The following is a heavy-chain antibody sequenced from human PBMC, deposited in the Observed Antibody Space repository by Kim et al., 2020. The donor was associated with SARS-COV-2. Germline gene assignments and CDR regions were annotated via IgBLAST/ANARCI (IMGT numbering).Heavy chain of an antibody. CDR3: AKEGSGAWELLAGGFDY. V-gene: IGHV3-30*18. Sequence: GGSLRLSCAASGFTFSSYGMHWVRQAPGKGLEWVAVISYDGSNKYYADSVKGRFTISRDNSKNTLYLQMNSLRAEDTAVYYCAKEGSGAWELLAGGFDYWGQGTLVTVSS. CDR1: GFTFSSYG. J-gene: IGHJ4*02. CDR2: ISYDGSNK. D-gene: IGHD1-26*01.